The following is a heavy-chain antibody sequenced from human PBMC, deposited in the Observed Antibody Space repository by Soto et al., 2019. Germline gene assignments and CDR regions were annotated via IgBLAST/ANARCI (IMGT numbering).Heavy chain of an antibody. Sequence: PSETLSLTCTVSGGSISGSSYYWGWIRQPPGKGLECIGSVHYSGSTDYNPSLKSRVTISVDTSENQFSLKPTSVTAADTAVYFCASFSGATYGDYGGGINYWGQGTLVTVSS. J-gene: IGHJ4*02. V-gene: IGHV4-39*01. CDR3: ASFSGATYGDYGGGINY. D-gene: IGHD4-17*01. CDR1: GGSISGSSYY. CDR2: VHYSGST.